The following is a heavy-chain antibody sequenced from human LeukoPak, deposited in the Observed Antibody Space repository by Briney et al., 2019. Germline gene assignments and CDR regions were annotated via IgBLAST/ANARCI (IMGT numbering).Heavy chain of an antibody. Sequence: GASLRLSCAASGFTFSSYVMSWVRQAPGKGLEWVSAISGSGSSTYYADSVKGRFTISRDTSKNTLYLQMNNLRAEDTAIYYCAKQGTSCCYIDSWGQGTLVTVSS. D-gene: IGHD2-2*01. CDR3: AKQGTSCCYIDS. CDR2: ISGSGSST. V-gene: IGHV3-23*01. J-gene: IGHJ4*02. CDR1: GFTFSSYV.